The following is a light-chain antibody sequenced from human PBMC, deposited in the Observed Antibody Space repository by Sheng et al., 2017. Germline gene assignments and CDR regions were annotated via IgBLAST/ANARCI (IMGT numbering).Light chain of an antibody. V-gene: IGKV3-15*01. Sequence: EIVMTQSPATLSVSPGERATLSCRASQSVSFNLAWYQQRPGQVPRLLIYGASTRVTGIPARFSGSGSGTEFTLTITSLQSEDSAVYYCQQYNNWPPYSFGQGTKVEI. CDR3: QQYNNWPPYS. CDR2: GAS. CDR1: QSVSFN. J-gene: IGKJ2*03.